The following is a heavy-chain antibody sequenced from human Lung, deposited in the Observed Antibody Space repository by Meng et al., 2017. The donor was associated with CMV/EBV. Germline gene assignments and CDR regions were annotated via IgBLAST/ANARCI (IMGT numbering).Heavy chain of an antibody. V-gene: IGHV3-23*01. CDR3: AKIWYDIVVVPAAPVY. D-gene: IGHD2-2*01. Sequence: GGSLRLSXAASGFTFSSYAMSWVRQAPGKGLEWVSAISGSGGSTYYADSVKGRFTISRDNSKNTLYLQMNSLRAEDTAVYYRAKIWYDIVVVPAAPVYWGQGTLVTVSS. J-gene: IGHJ4*02. CDR2: ISGSGGST. CDR1: GFTFSSYA.